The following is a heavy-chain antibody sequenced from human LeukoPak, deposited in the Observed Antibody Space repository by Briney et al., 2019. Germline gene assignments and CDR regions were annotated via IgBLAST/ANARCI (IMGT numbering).Heavy chain of an antibody. V-gene: IGHV3-7*01. CDR1: GFTFSSYW. CDR3: ATTPLRFLEWLSFLDDAFDI. CDR2: IKQDGSEK. Sequence: GGSLRLSCAASGFTFSSYWMSWVRQAPGKGLEWVANIKQDGSEKYYVDSVKGRFTISRDNAKSSLYLQMNSLRAEDTAVYYCATTPLRFLEWLSFLDDAFDIWGQGTMVTVSS. D-gene: IGHD3-3*01. J-gene: IGHJ3*02.